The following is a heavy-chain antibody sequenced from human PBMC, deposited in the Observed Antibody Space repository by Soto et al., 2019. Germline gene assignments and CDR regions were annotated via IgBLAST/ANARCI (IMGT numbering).Heavy chain of an antibody. CDR2: ISAHNGNT. V-gene: IGHV1-18*01. CDR3: ARVRDVEY. D-gene: IGHD1-1*01. J-gene: IGHJ4*02. CDR1: VYTFTSYG. Sequence: QVHLVQSGAEVKNPGASVKVSCKASVYTFTSYGITWVRQAPGQGLEWMVWISAHNGNTDYAPKLQGRVIVSRDTSTSIAYMELRRLISDDTAVSNSARVRDVEYWCQGDRVTFSS.